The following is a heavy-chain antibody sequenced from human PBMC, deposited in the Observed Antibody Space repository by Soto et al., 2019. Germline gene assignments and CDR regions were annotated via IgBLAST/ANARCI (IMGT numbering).Heavy chain of an antibody. Sequence: SGPTLVNPTQTLTLTCPFSGFSLSTSGVGVAWIRQPPGKALEWLALIYWDGDKRYRPSLESRLTITKDTSKNQVVLTMTNMDSVDTATYYCAYLPCSGGSCYWFSFSGMDVWGQGTTVTVSS. D-gene: IGHD2-15*01. CDR1: GFSLSTSGVG. CDR3: AYLPCSGGSCYWFSFSGMDV. CDR2: IYWDGDK. V-gene: IGHV2-5*02. J-gene: IGHJ6*02.